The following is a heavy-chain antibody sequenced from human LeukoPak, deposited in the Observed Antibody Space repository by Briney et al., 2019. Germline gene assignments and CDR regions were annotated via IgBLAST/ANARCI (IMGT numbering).Heavy chain of an antibody. J-gene: IGHJ4*02. CDR2: IHYGGST. V-gene: IGHV4-59*01. D-gene: IGHD4-17*01. CDR3: ARDDGDSLDY. CDR1: GGSISRYY. Sequence: SETLSLTCTVSGGSISRYYWSWIRQPPGKGLEWIGYIHYGGSTIYNPSLKSRVTVSIDTPKKQFSLRLSSVTAADTAVYYCARDDGDSLDYWGQGTLVTVSS.